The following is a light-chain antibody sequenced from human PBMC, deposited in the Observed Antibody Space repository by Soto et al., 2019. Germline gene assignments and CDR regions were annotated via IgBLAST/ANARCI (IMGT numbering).Light chain of an antibody. V-gene: IGKV3-11*01. Sequence: EVVLTQSPVTLSLSPGERATLSCRASQSVSSYLAWYQQKPGQAPRLLIYDSSDRATGIPARFSGSGSGTAFTLTITSLEAEDFGVYYCQQRSNWLLTFGGGTKVEI. CDR1: QSVSSY. CDR3: QQRSNWLLT. CDR2: DSS. J-gene: IGKJ4*01.